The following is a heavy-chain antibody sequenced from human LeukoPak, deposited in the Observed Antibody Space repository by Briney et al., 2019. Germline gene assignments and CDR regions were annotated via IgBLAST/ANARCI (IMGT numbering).Heavy chain of an antibody. V-gene: IGHV3-30*18. D-gene: IGHD2-2*01. CDR1: GFTFSSYG. Sequence: PGGSLRLSCAASGFTFSSYGMHWVRQAPGKGLEWVAVISYDGSNKYYADSVKGRFTISRDNSKNTLYLQMNSLRAEDTAVYYCAKDQGYCSSTSCYLDYWGQGTLVTVSS. CDR2: ISYDGSNK. CDR3: AKDQGYCSSTSCYLDY. J-gene: IGHJ4*02.